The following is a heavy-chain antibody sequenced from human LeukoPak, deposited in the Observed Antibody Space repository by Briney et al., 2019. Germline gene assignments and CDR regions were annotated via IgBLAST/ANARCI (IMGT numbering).Heavy chain of an antibody. J-gene: IGHJ4*02. V-gene: IGHV4-34*01. CDR1: GGSFSGYY. CDR2: INHSGST. Sequence: SETLSLTCAVYGGSFSGYYWSWIRQPPGKGLEWIGEINHSGSTNYNPSLKSRVTISVDTSKNQFSLKLSFVTAADTAVYYCARGSSSLIDYWGQGTLVTVSS. D-gene: IGHD6-6*01. CDR3: ARGSSSLIDY.